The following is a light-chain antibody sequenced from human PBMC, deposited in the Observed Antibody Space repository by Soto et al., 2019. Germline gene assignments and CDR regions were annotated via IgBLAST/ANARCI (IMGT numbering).Light chain of an antibody. J-gene: IGKJ1*01. V-gene: IGKV1-5*03. CDR3: QQYKSYPWT. CDR2: KAS. CDR1: QSISTY. Sequence: DIQMTQSPSTLSASVGDRVSITCRASQSISTYLAWYQQKPGKAPKLLIYKASGLESGVPSRFSGSGSGTEFNLTISSQQPADFAAYYCQQYKSYPWTLGQGTKVEIK.